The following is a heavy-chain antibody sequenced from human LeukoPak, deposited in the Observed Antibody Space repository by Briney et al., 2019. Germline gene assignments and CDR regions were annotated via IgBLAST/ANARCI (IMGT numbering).Heavy chain of an antibody. CDR1: GFTFSSYS. J-gene: IGHJ4*02. Sequence: PGGSLRLSCAASGFTFSSYSMNWVSQAPGKGLEWVSYISSSSSTIYYADSVKGRFTISRDNAKNSLYLQMNSLRAEDTAVYYCARGTRGYCSSTSCYVILGYFDYWGQGTLVTVSS. D-gene: IGHD2-2*01. CDR2: ISSSSSTI. V-gene: IGHV3-48*01. CDR3: ARGTRGYCSSTSCYVILGYFDY.